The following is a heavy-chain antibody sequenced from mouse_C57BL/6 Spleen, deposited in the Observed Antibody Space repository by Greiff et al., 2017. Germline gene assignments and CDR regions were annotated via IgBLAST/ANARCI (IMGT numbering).Heavy chain of an antibody. D-gene: IGHD3-3*01. CDR3: AREGPWFAY. Sequence: EVKLMESGGGLVKPGGSLKLSCAASGFTFSDYGMHWVRQAPEKGLEWVAYISSGSSTIYYADTVKGRFTISRDNAKNTLFLQMTSLRSEDTAIFYCAREGPWFAYWGQGTLVTVSA. CDR2: ISSGSSTI. J-gene: IGHJ3*01. CDR1: GFTFSDYG. V-gene: IGHV5-17*01.